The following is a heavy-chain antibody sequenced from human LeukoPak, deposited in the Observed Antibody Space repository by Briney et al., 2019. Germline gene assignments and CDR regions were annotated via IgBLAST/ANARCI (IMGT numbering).Heavy chain of an antibody. J-gene: IGHJ6*02. V-gene: IGHV3-23*01. CDR1: GFAFTDYA. CDR2: ISGTGGTT. Sequence: SGGSLTLSCAASGFAFTDYAISWVRQAPGKGLEWVSAISGTGGTTYYADPVKGRFTISRDNSKNTLYLQMNSLRSEDTAVYYCAKARRGYYYYGMDVWGQGTTVTVSS. CDR3: AKARRGYYYYGMDV.